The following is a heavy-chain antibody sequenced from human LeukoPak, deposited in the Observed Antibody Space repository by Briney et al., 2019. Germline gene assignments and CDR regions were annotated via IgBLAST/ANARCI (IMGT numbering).Heavy chain of an antibody. CDR3: AKLAQLTGFDY. CDR1: GFTFSSNG. Sequence: GGSLRLSCAASGFTFSSNGMHWVRQAPGKGLEWVAVISYDGSNKYYADSVKGRFTISRDNSKNTLYLQMNSLRAEDTAVYYCAKLAQLTGFDYWGQGTLVTVSS. J-gene: IGHJ4*02. CDR2: ISYDGSNK. V-gene: IGHV3-30*18. D-gene: IGHD1-1*01.